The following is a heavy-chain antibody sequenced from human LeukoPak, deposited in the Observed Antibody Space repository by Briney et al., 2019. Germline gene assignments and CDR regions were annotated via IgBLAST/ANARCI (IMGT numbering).Heavy chain of an antibody. CDR1: GYTITGYY. V-gene: IGHV1-2*06. Sequence: ASVKVSCKASGYTITGYYMHWVRQAPGQGLEWMGRINPNTGDTNSARKFQGRITMTRDTSISTVYMELSRLRSDDTAVYYCATDNSGSYKMDYWGQGTLVTVSS. D-gene: IGHD1-26*01. CDR3: ATDNSGSYKMDY. J-gene: IGHJ4*02. CDR2: INPNTGDT.